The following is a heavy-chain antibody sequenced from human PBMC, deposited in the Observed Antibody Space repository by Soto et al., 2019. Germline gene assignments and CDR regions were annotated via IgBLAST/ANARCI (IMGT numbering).Heavy chain of an antibody. CDR3: ARARSGAFDI. J-gene: IGHJ3*02. CDR2: ISAYNGNT. D-gene: IGHD3-3*01. Sequence: GASVKVSCKASGYTFTRYGISWVRQAPGQGLEWIGWISAYNGNTNYAQKLKGRVTMTTDISTSTAYMELRSLRSEDTAVYYCARARSGAFDIWGQGTMVTVSS. V-gene: IGHV1-18*01. CDR1: GYTFTRYG.